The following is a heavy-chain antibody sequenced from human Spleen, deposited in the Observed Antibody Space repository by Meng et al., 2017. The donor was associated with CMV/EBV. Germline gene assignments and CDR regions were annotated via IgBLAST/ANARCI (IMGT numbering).Heavy chain of an antibody. D-gene: IGHD3-3*01. CDR3: ARVYLFEKSGYRHFDY. CDR1: GFTFSIYW. V-gene: IGHV3-7*01. J-gene: IGHJ4*02. Sequence: GGSLRLSCAASGFTFSIYWMSWVCQAPGTGLEWVANIKKDGSEKKYVDSVKGRFTISRDNAENSVYLQMDSLRAEDTAVYYCARVYLFEKSGYRHFDYWGQGTLVTVSS. CDR2: IKKDGSEK.